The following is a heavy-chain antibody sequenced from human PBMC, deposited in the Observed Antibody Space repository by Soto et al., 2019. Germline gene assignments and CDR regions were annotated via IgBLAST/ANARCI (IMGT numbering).Heavy chain of an antibody. CDR3: ARSAVAGTVFDY. V-gene: IGHV3-53*01. CDR1: GFTISSNY. Sequence: PGGSLRLSCAASGFTISSNYMSWVRQAPGKGLEWVSVIYSGGSTYYADSVKGRFTISRDNSKNTLYLQMNSLRAEDTAVYYCARSAVAGTVFDYWGQGTLVTVSS. J-gene: IGHJ4*02. CDR2: IYSGGST. D-gene: IGHD6-19*01.